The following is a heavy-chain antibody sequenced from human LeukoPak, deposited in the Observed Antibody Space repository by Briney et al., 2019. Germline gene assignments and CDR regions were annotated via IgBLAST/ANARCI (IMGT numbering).Heavy chain of an antibody. Sequence: PSETLSLTCTVSGGSISSYYWSWIRQPAGKGLEWIGRIYTSGSTNYNPSLKSRVTMSVDTSKNQFSLSLTSLTAADTAIYYCVKDAVHPGEDYFNPWGPGILVTVSS. CDR1: GGSISSYY. CDR2: IYTSGST. D-gene: IGHD7-27*01. J-gene: IGHJ5*02. V-gene: IGHV4-4*07. CDR3: VKDAVHPGEDYFNP.